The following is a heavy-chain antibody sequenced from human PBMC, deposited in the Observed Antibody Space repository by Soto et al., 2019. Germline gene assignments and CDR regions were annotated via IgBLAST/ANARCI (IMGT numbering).Heavy chain of an antibody. J-gene: IGHJ4*02. CDR1: GFTFSSYG. Sequence: PGGSLRLSCAASGFTFSSYGMHWVRQAPGKGLEWVAVISYDGSNKYYADSVKGRFTISRDNSKNTLYLQMNSLRAEDTAVYYCAKAYYYDSSGYSDYWGQGTLVTVSS. CDR3: AKAYYYDSSGYSDY. CDR2: ISYDGSNK. V-gene: IGHV3-30*18. D-gene: IGHD3-22*01.